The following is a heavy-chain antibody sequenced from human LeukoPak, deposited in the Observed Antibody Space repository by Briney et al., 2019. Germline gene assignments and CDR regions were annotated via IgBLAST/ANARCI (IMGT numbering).Heavy chain of an antibody. CDR2: IWCDGSNK. V-gene: IGHV3-33*01. Sequence: GGSLRLSCAASGFTFSSYGMHWVRQAPGKGLEWVAVIWCDGSNKYYADSVKGRFTISRDNSKNTLYLQMNSLRAEDTAVYYCARDQRVAYSSSWYGGAFDIWGQGTMVTVSS. CDR3: ARDQRVAYSSSWYGGAFDI. D-gene: IGHD6-13*01. J-gene: IGHJ3*02. CDR1: GFTFSSYG.